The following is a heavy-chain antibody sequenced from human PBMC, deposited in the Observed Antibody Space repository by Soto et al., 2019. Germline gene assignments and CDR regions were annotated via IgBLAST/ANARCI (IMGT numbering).Heavy chain of an antibody. Sequence: PSETLSLTCTVSGGSISSGDYYWSWIRQPPGKGLEWIGYIYYSGSTYYNPSLKSRVTISVDTSKNQFSLKLSSVTAVDTAVYYCARTIVYSWSSFDYWGQGTLVTVSS. CDR2: IYYSGST. CDR3: ARTIVYSWSSFDY. V-gene: IGHV4-30-4*01. J-gene: IGHJ4*02. CDR1: GGSISSGDYY. D-gene: IGHD6-13*01.